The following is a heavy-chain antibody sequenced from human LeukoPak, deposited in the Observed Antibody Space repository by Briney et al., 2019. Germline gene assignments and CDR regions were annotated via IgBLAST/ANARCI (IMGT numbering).Heavy chain of an antibody. CDR1: SGSISSGDYY. J-gene: IGHJ4*02. D-gene: IGHD2-2*03. CDR2: IYYSGST. CDR3: ARAVGYCSSTSCYVRKSAYYFDY. Sequence: SQTLSLTCTVSSGSISSGDYYWSWIRQPPGKGLEWIGYIYYSGSTYYNPSLKSRVTISVDTSKNQFSLKLSSVTAADTAVYYCARAVGYCSSTSCYVRKSAYYFDYWGQGTLVTVSS. V-gene: IGHV4-30-4*01.